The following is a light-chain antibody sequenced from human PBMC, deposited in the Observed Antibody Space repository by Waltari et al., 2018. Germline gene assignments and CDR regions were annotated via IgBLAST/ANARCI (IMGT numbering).Light chain of an antibody. J-gene: IGLJ1*01. Sequence: QSALTQPPSASGSLGQSVTISCTGTSSDVGAYNHVSSYQQHPGKAPNLIIYGVSQRPSGVPVRFSASKSGNTASLAVSGLQAEDEADYYCSSYAGSSTYVFGTGTKVTVL. CDR2: GVS. CDR3: SSYAGSSTYV. CDR1: SSDVGAYNH. V-gene: IGLV2-8*01.